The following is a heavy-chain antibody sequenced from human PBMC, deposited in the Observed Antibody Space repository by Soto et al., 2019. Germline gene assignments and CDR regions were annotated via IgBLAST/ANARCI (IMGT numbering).Heavy chain of an antibody. CDR3: ARGDAGGWFLDA. J-gene: IGHJ5*02. V-gene: IGHV4-31*03. CDR1: GGSIASSGNF. Sequence: QVQLQESGPGLVKPSQTLSLTCTVSGGSIASSGNFWTWIRHHPGQGLAWLGYIVNSGTAYYTPSLKSRLSISIDTSKNHFSLSLSSLTAADTAVYFCARGDAGGWFLDAWGQGAQVIVSS. CDR2: IVNSGTA. D-gene: IGHD6-19*01.